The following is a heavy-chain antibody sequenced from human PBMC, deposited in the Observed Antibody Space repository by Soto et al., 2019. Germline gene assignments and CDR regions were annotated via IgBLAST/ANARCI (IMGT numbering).Heavy chain of an antibody. CDR2: INSDENSI. Sequence: GGSLRLSCAASGFTFSSYWTHWVRQAPGKGLVWVSRINSDENSINYADSVKGRFTISRDNAKNTLYLQMNSLRAEDTAVYYCARGGIVGATLLDYWGQGTLVTVSS. CDR1: GFTFSSYW. J-gene: IGHJ4*02. CDR3: ARGGIVGATLLDY. D-gene: IGHD1-26*01. V-gene: IGHV3-74*01.